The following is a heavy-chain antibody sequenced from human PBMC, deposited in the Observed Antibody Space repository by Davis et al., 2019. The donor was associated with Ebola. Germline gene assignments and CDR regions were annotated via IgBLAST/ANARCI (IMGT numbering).Heavy chain of an antibody. J-gene: IGHJ5*02. Sequence: ASVKVSCKASGYTFTSYDINWVRQATGQGLEWMGWMNPNSGNTGYAQKFQGRVTMTRNTSISTAYMELSSLRSEDTAVYYCARGAPGEWGYWFDPVGQGTLVTVSS. CDR2: MNPNSGNT. V-gene: IGHV1-8*01. CDR3: ARGAPGEWGYWFDP. CDR1: GYTFTSYD. D-gene: IGHD4-17*01.